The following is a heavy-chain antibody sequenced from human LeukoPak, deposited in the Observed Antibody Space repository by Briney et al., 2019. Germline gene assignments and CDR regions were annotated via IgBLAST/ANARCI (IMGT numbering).Heavy chain of an antibody. Sequence: PGGSLSPSCAASGFTFSSHWMTWVRQAPGKGLEWVANIKEDGTRKNYMDSVKGRFTISKDNAKNTVYLQMNNLRAGDTAVYYCAKDGGLWVSAHWGDSWGRGTLVTVSS. J-gene: IGHJ4*02. D-gene: IGHD7-27*01. CDR3: AKDGGLWVSAHWGDS. CDR1: GFTFSSHW. V-gene: IGHV3-7*03. CDR2: IKEDGTRK.